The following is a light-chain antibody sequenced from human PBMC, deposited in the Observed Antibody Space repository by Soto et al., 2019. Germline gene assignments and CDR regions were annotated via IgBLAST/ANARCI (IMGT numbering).Light chain of an antibody. V-gene: IGKV3-20*01. J-gene: IGKJ2*01. Sequence: EVVLTQSPGTLSLSPGERATLSCRASQSVSNNYLAWYQQKPGQSPKLLILGSSDRATGIPDRFSGSGSGTDFTLTISSLEPEDFAMYYCQQYGSSPPYTFGQGTKLEIK. CDR2: GSS. CDR1: QSVSNNY. CDR3: QQYGSSPPYT.